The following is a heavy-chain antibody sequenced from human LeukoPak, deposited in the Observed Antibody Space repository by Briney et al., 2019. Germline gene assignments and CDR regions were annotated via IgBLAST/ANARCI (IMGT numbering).Heavy chain of an antibody. D-gene: IGHD6-13*01. V-gene: IGHV1-69*05. CDR3: ARDVFGSRIRDSSSVVGHYYYMDV. CDR2: IIPIFGTA. CDR1: GGTFSSYA. Sequence: GSSVKVSCKASGGTFSSYAISRVRQAPGQGLEWMGGIIPIFGTANYAQKFQGRVTITTDESTSTAYMELSSLRSEDTAVYYCARDVFGSRIRDSSSVVGHYYYMDVWGKGTTVTVSS. J-gene: IGHJ6*03.